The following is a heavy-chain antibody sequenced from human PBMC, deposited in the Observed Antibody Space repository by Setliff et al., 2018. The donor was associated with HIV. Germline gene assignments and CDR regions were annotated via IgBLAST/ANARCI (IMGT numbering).Heavy chain of an antibody. Sequence: PGGSLRLSCAASNFTFSFYGMHWVRQAPGRGLEWVAFTPNDGSYKNYADSVKGRFTISRDNSKNTLYLQMDSLRAEDTAVYYCTKNLYSSRWSPLDYWGQGTQVTVSS. J-gene: IGHJ4*02. CDR3: TKNLYSSRWSPLDY. CDR1: NFTFSFYG. D-gene: IGHD6-13*01. V-gene: IGHV3-30*02. CDR2: TPNDGSYK.